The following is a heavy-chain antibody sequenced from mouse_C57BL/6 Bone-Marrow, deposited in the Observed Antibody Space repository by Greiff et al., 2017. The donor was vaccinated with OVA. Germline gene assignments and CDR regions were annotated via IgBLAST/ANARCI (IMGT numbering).Heavy chain of an antibody. Sequence: EVKLQESGGGLVQPGGSMKLSCVASGFTFSNYWMNWVRQSPEKGLEWVAQIRLKSDNYATHYAESVKGRFTISRDDSKSSVYLQMNNLRAEDTGIDYCTGSTIAWFAYGGQGTLVTVSA. D-gene: IGHD2-12*01. CDR1: GFTFSNYW. V-gene: IGHV6-3*01. CDR2: IRLKSDNYAT. CDR3: TGSTIAWFAY. J-gene: IGHJ3*01.